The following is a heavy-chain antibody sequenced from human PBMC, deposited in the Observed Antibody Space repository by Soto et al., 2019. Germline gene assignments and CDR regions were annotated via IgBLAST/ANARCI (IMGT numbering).Heavy chain of an antibody. CDR2: MNPNSCNT. CDR1: GYTFTSYG. Sequence: QVQLVQSGAEVKKPGASVKVSCKASGYTFTSYGINWVRQATGQGLEWMGWMNPNSCNTDYAQKFQGRVTMTRNTSISTAYMELSSLRFEDTAVYYCARSAYCRGWYSRVTANSFDHRGQGTQDTVCS. V-gene: IGHV1-8*02. J-gene: IGHJ5*02. D-gene: IGHD6-19*01. CDR3: ARSAYCRGWYSRVTANSFDH.